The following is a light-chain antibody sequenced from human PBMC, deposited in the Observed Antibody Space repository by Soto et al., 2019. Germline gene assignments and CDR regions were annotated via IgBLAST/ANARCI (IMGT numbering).Light chain of an antibody. CDR3: TSYTTRSTIV. J-gene: IGLJ7*01. CDR1: SNDVGGYSY. Sequence: QSALTQPASVSGSPGQSITISCTGTSNDVGGYSYVSWYQQHPGTVPRLLIYDVSDRPSGVSSRFSGSKSGNTASLTISGLQAEDEADYYCTSYTTRSTIVFGGGTQLTVL. V-gene: IGLV2-14*03. CDR2: DVS.